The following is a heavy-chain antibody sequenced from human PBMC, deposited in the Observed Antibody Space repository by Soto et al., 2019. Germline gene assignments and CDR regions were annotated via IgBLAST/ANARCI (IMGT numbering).Heavy chain of an antibody. J-gene: IGHJ6*02. V-gene: IGHV4-59*01. Sequence: QVQLQESGPGLVKPSETLSLTCSVSGGSISSDYWSWSRQPPGKGLEWSGYIYYTGSTNYNPSLKSLVTISVDTSKNQFSLNLRSVTAADTAVYYCARALRGVVVVAASEMDVWGQGTTVTVSS. CDR1: GGSISSDY. D-gene: IGHD2-15*01. CDR2: IYYTGST. CDR3: ARALRGVVVVAASEMDV.